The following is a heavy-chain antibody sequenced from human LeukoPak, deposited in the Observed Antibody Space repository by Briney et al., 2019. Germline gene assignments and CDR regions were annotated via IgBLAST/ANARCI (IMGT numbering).Heavy chain of an antibody. CDR1: GFTVSSNY. CDR3: ARDRDSRWDFDL. V-gene: IGHV3-66*01. D-gene: IGHD3-22*01. J-gene: IGHJ2*01. Sequence: GGSLRLSCAASGFTVSSNYMSWIRQAPGKGLEWVSVIYSGGRTYYADSVKGRFTISRDNSKNTLYLQMNSLRADDTAVYYCARDRDSRWDFDLWGRGTLVTVSS. CDR2: IYSGGRT.